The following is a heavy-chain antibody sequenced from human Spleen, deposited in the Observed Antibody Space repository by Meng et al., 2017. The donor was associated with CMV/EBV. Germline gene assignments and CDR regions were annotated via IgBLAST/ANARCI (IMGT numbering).Heavy chain of an antibody. J-gene: IGHJ5*02. Sequence: GESLKISCAASGFTFSSYSMNWVRQAPGKGLEWVSSISSSSSYIYYADSVKGRFTSSRDNAKNSLYLQMNSLRAEDTAVYYCARDKGGPWGQGTLVTVSS. CDR1: GFTFSSYS. CDR2: ISSSSSYI. V-gene: IGHV3-21*01. CDR3: ARDKGGP. D-gene: IGHD1-26*01.